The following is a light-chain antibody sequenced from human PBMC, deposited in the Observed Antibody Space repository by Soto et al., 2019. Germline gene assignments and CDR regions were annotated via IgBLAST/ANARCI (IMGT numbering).Light chain of an antibody. V-gene: IGKV3-15*01. J-gene: IGKJ4*01. CDR3: QQYNNWPRAT. Sequence: EIVMTQSPATRSVSPGERATLSCRASQSISSNLAWYQQKPGQAPRLLMFRTSSRATGFPARFSGSGSGTEFNLTISSLQSEDFGVYYCQQYNNWPRATFGGGTKVDIK. CDR1: QSISSN. CDR2: RTS.